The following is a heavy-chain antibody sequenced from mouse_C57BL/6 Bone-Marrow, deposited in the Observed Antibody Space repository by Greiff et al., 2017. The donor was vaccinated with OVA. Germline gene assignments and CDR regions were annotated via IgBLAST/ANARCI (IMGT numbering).Heavy chain of an antibody. CDR2: ISSGGSYT. Sequence: EVHLVESGGDLVKPGGSLKLSCAASGFTFSSYGMSWVRQTPDKRLEWVATISSGGSYTYYPDSVQGRFTISRDNAKNTLYLQMSSLKSEDTAMYYCARHGGRCAMDYWGQGTSVTVSS. CDR1: GFTFSSYG. J-gene: IGHJ4*01. CDR3: ARHGGRCAMDY. V-gene: IGHV5-6*01.